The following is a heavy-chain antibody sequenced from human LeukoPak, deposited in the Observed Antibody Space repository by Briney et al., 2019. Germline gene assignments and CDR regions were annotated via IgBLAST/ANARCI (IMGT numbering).Heavy chain of an antibody. CDR1: GFTFDDYA. Sequence: GGSLRLSCVASGFTFDDYAMHWVRQAPGKGLEWVSGISWNSGTIVYADSVKGRFTISRDNAKNSFYMQMNSLKPEDTALYYCAKAKRAGVVRGVPNAFDIWGQGTMVTVSS. V-gene: IGHV3-9*01. D-gene: IGHD3-10*01. CDR2: ISWNSGTI. J-gene: IGHJ3*02. CDR3: AKAKRAGVVRGVPNAFDI.